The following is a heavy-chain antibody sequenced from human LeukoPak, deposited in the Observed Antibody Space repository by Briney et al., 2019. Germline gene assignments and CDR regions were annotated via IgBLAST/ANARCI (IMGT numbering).Heavy chain of an antibody. Sequence: ASETLSLTCTAPGYSISSGYFWGWIRQPPGKGLEWLGNMYHSGSTYLNPSLKSRVTISVDTSKNQFSLKLRFVTAADTAVYYCARVYSGYDYYFDYWGQGTLVTVSS. CDR3: ARVYSGYDYYFDY. CDR1: GYSISSGYF. V-gene: IGHV4-38-2*02. D-gene: IGHD5-12*01. J-gene: IGHJ4*02. CDR2: MYHSGST.